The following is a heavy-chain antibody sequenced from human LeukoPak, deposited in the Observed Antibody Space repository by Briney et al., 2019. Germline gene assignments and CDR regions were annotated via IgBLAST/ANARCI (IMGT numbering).Heavy chain of an antibody. V-gene: IGHV3-23*01. Sequence: GGSLRLSCAASGFTFSSYAMSWVRQAPGKGLEWVSAISGSGGSTYYADSVKGRFTISRDNSRNTLYLQMNSLRAGDTAVYYCAKDLYSGSYYYFDYWGQGTLVTVSS. D-gene: IGHD1-26*01. J-gene: IGHJ4*02. CDR2: ISGSGGST. CDR1: GFTFSSYA. CDR3: AKDLYSGSYYYFDY.